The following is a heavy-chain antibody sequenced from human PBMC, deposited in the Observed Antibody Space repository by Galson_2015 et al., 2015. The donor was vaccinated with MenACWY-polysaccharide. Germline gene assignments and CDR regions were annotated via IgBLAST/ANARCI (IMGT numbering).Heavy chain of an antibody. Sequence: PALVTPRQPLTLPCTVSGISLRTSGVGGGWIRQPPGKDLGWLALIYWDENQGYRPSLKSRLTITKDNSNTQVVLTMTNMTPVDTGTYYCAHRMGFAGFDIWGQGTTVIVSS. V-gene: IGHV2-5*02. CDR1: GISLRTSGVG. CDR2: IYWDENQ. CDR3: AHRMGFAGFDI. D-gene: IGHD1-26*01. J-gene: IGHJ3*02.